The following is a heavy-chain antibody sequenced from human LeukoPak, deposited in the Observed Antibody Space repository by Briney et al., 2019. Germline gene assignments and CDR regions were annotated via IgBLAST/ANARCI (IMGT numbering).Heavy chain of an antibody. J-gene: IGHJ4*02. Sequence: ASVKVSCKASGYTFTGYYMHWVRQAPEQGLEWMGWINPNSGGTNYAQKFQGRVTMTRDTSISTAYMELSRLRSDDTAVYYCARGIGYSYGVDYWGQGTLVTVSS. CDR2: INPNSGGT. CDR1: GYTFTGYY. V-gene: IGHV1-2*02. CDR3: ARGIGYSYGVDY. D-gene: IGHD5-18*01.